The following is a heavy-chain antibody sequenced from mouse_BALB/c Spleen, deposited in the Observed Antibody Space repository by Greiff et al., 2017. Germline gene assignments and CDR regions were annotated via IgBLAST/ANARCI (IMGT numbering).Heavy chain of an antibody. CDR1: GYSITSDYA. V-gene: IGHV3-2*02. D-gene: IGHD1-1*01. CDR2: ISYSGST. J-gene: IGHJ4*01. CDR3: ARLYYYGSSYYAMDY. Sequence: EVKLMESGPGLVKPSQSLSLTCTVTGYSITSDYAWNWIRPFPGNKLEWMGYISYSGSTSYNPSLKSRISITRDTSKNQFFLQLNSVTTEDTATYYCARLYYYGSSYYAMDYWGQGTSVTVSS.